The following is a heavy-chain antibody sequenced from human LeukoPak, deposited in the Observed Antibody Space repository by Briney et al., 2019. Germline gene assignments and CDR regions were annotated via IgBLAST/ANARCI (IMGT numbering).Heavy chain of an antibody. V-gene: IGHV1-46*04. Sequence: ASVNDACMASGYTFPSYHMHWVRQAPGRGLEWMGIINPSGGSTSYAQKLQGRVTMARDMSTSTVYMELSSLRSEDTAVYYCARGGKHGYNYVYGYWGQGTLVTVSS. CDR1: GYTFPSYH. CDR3: ARGGKHGYNYVYGY. J-gene: IGHJ4*02. CDR2: INPSGGST. D-gene: IGHD5-24*01.